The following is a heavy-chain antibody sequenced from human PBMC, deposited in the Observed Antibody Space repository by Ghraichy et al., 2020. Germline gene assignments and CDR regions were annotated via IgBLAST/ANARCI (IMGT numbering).Heavy chain of an antibody. D-gene: IGHD3-10*01. Sequence: ASVKVSCKASGYTFNSYGISWVRQAPGQGLEWMGWISIYNGYTNYAQKLQGRITMTTDTSTSTAYMELTSLTSDDTAVYYCARGGEYYYGSGSYEDYWGQGTLVTVSS. CDR1: GYTFNSYG. V-gene: IGHV1-18*01. J-gene: IGHJ4*02. CDR2: ISIYNGYT. CDR3: ARGGEYYYGSGSYEDY.